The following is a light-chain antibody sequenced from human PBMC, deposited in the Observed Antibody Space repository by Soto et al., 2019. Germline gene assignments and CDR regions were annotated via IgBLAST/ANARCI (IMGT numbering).Light chain of an antibody. CDR1: SSDVGAYNY. Sequence: QSALTQPASVSGSPGQSITISCTGSSSDVGAYNYVSWYQQYPGKAPKLLIFEVSNRPSGVSNRFSGSKSGNTASLTISGLQTEDEADYYCAVWDQSLTGWVFGGGTKLTVL. V-gene: IGLV2-14*01. J-gene: IGLJ3*02. CDR2: EVS. CDR3: AVWDQSLTGWV.